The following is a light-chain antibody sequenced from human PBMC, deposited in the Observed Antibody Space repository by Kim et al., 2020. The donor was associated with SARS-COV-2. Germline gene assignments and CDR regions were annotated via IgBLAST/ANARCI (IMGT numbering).Light chain of an antibody. J-gene: IGLJ2*01. CDR3: CSYAGSYTV. V-gene: IGLV2-11*01. CDR1: SNDVGGYNY. Sequence: QSALTQPRSVSGSPGQSVTISCTGTSNDVGGYNYVSWYQQHPGKAPKLMIYDVTKRPSGVPDRFSGSKSGNTASLTISGLQPEDEADYYCCSYAGSYTVFGGGTKLTVL. CDR2: DVT.